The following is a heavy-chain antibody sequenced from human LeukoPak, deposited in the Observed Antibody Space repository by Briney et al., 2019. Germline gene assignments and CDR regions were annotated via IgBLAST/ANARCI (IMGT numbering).Heavy chain of an antibody. D-gene: IGHD5-24*01. CDR3: ARGNKQRWLQSFDY. Sequence: AASVKVSCKASGYTFTSYGISWVRQAPGQGLEWMGWISAYNGYTNYAQKLQGRVTMTTDTSTSTAYTELSSLRADDTAVYYCARGNKQRWLQSFDYWGQGTPVTVSS. CDR2: ISAYNGYT. CDR1: GYTFTSYG. J-gene: IGHJ4*02. V-gene: IGHV1-18*01.